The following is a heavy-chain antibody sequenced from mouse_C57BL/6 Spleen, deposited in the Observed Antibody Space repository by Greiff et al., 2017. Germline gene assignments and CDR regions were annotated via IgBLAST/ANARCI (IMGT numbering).Heavy chain of an antibody. CDR3: AREDYYGSSPYFDY. J-gene: IGHJ2*01. D-gene: IGHD1-1*01. CDR2: IYPGDGDT. CDR1: GYAFSSSW. Sequence: QVQLKQSGPELVKPGASVKISCKASGYAFSSSWMHWVKQRPGKGLEWIGRIYPGDGDTNYNGKFKGKATLTAAKSSSTAYMQLSSLTSESSAVDYCAREDYYGSSPYFDYWGQGTTLTVSS. V-gene: IGHV1-82*01.